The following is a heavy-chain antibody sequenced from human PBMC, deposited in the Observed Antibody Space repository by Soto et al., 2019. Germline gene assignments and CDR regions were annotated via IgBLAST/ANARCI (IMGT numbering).Heavy chain of an antibody. CDR2: ISAYNGNT. CDR1: GYTFTSYG. D-gene: IGHD2-21*01. V-gene: IGHV1-18*01. CDR3: ARVNGDNTFGKGIAILSLRPYFDD. Sequence: GASVKVSCKASGYTFTSYGISWVRQAPGQGLEWMGWISAYNGNTNYAQKLQGRVTMTTDTSTSTAYMELRSLRSDDTAVYYCARVNGDNTFGKGIAILSLRPYFDDWRQGTLVTVSS. J-gene: IGHJ4*02.